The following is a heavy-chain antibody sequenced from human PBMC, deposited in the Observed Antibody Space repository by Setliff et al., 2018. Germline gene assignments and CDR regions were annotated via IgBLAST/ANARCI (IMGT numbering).Heavy chain of an antibody. Sequence: ASVKVSCKTLGKSFTKYDFHWVRQATGQGLEWTGWMHPNSGNTGYAQKFQGRVTMTSNTAINTAYMELMRLTSEDTAVYYCVTAQGAEHFDYWGQGSLVTVSS. V-gene: IGHV1-8*01. CDR1: GKSFTKYD. D-gene: IGHD3-16*01. CDR3: VTAQGAEHFDY. CDR2: MHPNSGNT. J-gene: IGHJ4*02.